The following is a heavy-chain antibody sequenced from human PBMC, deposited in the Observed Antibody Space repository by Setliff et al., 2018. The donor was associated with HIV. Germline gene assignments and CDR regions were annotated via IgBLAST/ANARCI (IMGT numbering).Heavy chain of an antibody. Sequence: SETLSLTCTVSGGSISSSSYYWGWIRQPPGKGLEWIGSVYYSGSTYYNPSLKSRVTISVDTSKNQFSLKLSSVTAADTAVYYCARAHLYSSSKSNAFDYWGQGTLVTVSS. CDR3: ARAHLYSSSKSNAFDY. D-gene: IGHD6-6*01. J-gene: IGHJ4*02. CDR2: VYYSGST. V-gene: IGHV4-39*01. CDR1: GGSISSSSYY.